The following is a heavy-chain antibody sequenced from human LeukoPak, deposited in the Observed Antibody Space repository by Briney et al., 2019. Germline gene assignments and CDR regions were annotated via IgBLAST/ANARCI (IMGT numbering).Heavy chain of an antibody. J-gene: IGHJ4*02. CDR3: ASGSYVRYFDY. V-gene: IGHV1-69*05. D-gene: IGHD1-26*01. CDR2: IIPIFGTA. CDR1: GGTFSSYA. Sequence: SVKVSCKASGGTFSSYAISWVRQAPGQGLEWMGGIIPIFGTANYAQKFQGRVTMTTDESTSTACKELSSLRSEDTAVYYCASGSYVRYFDYWGQGTLVTVSS.